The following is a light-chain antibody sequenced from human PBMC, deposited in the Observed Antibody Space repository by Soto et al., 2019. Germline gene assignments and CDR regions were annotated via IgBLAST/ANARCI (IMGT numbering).Light chain of an antibody. Sequence: EIVLTQSPGSLSLSPGERATLSCRASQSLSSSYLAWYQQHPGQPPRLLIYGISTRATGIPARFSGSGSGTEFSLTISSLQSEDFAVYYCQQYSKWPITFGQGTRREIK. J-gene: IGKJ5*01. CDR3: QQYSKWPIT. CDR1: QSLSSSY. CDR2: GIS. V-gene: IGKV3-15*01.